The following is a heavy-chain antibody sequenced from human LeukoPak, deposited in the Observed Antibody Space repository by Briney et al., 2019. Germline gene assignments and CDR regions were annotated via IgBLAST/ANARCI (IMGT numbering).Heavy chain of an antibody. CDR2: IIPIFGTA. CDR1: GGTFSSYA. J-gene: IGHJ3*02. CDR3: ARDNYGDYAGAFDI. Sequence: GASVKVSCKASGGTFSSYAISWVRQAPGQGLEWMGGIIPIFGTANYAQKFQGRVTMTRDMSTSTVDMELSSLRSEDTAVYYCARDNYGDYAGAFDIWGQGTMVTVSS. V-gene: IGHV1-69*05. D-gene: IGHD4-17*01.